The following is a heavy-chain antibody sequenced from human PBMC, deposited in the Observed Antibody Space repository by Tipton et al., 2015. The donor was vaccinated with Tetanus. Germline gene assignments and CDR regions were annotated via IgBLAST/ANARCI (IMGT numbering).Heavy chain of an antibody. Sequence: TLSLTCAVYGGSFSGYYWSWIRQPPGKGLEWIGEIHPSGSINYNPSLKSRVTILVDTSENQFSLKLSSVTAADTAVYYCARHEESTDYCDNWGQGTLVTVSS. V-gene: IGHV4-34*01. J-gene: IGHJ4*02. CDR3: ARHEESTDYCDN. D-gene: IGHD5/OR15-5a*01. CDR1: GGSFSGYY. CDR2: IHPSGSI.